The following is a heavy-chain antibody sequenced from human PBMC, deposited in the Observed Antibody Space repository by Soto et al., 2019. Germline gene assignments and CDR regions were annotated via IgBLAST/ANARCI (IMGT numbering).Heavy chain of an antibody. CDR1: GYTFTDYA. CDR2: IXXGXGXX. V-gene: IGHV1-3*01. D-gene: IGHD2-15*01. Sequence: ASVKVSCKASGYTFTDYAIHLVRQAPGQGLXWMXXIXXGXGXXXYXXXFQGRVTNARDMSASTAYIEVTSLTSEDTAIYYCAREGAHYTPLDHWGQGTPVTVSS. CDR3: AREGAHYTPLDH. J-gene: IGHJ4*02.